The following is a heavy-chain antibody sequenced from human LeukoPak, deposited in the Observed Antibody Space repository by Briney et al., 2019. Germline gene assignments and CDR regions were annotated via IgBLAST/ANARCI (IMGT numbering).Heavy chain of an antibody. CDR1: GGSFSGYY. Sequence: PSETLSLTCAVYGGSFSGYYWSWIRQPPGKGPEWIGEINHSGSTNYNPSLKSRVTISVDTSKNQFSLKLSSVTAADTAVYYCARGIDDYYDILTGYFSLWGQGTLVTVSS. D-gene: IGHD3-9*01. J-gene: IGHJ4*02. CDR2: INHSGST. CDR3: ARGIDDYYDILTGYFSL. V-gene: IGHV4-34*01.